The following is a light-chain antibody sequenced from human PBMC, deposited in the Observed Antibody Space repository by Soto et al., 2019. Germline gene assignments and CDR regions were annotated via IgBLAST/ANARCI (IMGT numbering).Light chain of an antibody. Sequence: QSALTQPASVSGSPGQSLTISCTGTRSDIGAFKFVSWFQQHPGKAPKLVIYEVSNRPSGVSNRFSGSKSGNTASLTISGLQAEDEATYYCSLFTRSNTWVFGGGTKLTVL. CDR2: EVS. CDR3: SLFTRSNTWV. J-gene: IGLJ3*02. V-gene: IGLV2-14*01. CDR1: RSDIGAFKF.